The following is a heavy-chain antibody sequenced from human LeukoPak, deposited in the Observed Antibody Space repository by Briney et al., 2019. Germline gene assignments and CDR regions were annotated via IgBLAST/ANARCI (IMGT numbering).Heavy chain of an antibody. J-gene: IGHJ4*02. CDR1: GFTFSSYA. Sequence: PGGSLRLSCAASGFTFSSYAMSWVRQAPGKGLEWVSAISGSGGSTYYADSVKGRFTISRDNSKNTLYLQMNSLRAEDTAVYYCAKDLVRRSRLYYDSSVLSCRFDYWGQGTLVTVSS. D-gene: IGHD3-22*01. V-gene: IGHV3-23*01. CDR3: AKDLVRRSRLYYDSSVLSCRFDY. CDR2: ISGSGGST.